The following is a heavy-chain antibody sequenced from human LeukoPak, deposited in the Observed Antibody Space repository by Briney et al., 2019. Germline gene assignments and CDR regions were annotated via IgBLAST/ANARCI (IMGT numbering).Heavy chain of an antibody. CDR2: ISSSSSYI. J-gene: IGHJ5*02. CDR3: AREINKWFDP. Sequence: GGSLRLSCAASGFTFSDYYMSWVRQAPGKGLEWVSSISSSSSYIYYADSVKGRFTISRDNAKSTVFLQLNSLRAEDTAVYYCAREINKWFDPWGQGTLVTVSS. V-gene: IGHV3-21*01. CDR1: GFTFSDYY.